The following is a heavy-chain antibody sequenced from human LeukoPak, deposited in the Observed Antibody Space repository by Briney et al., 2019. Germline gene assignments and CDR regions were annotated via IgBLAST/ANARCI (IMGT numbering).Heavy chain of an antibody. V-gene: IGHV3-23*01. D-gene: IGHD6-13*01. J-gene: IGHJ5*02. CDR3: AKELGDINWFDP. Sequence: PGGSLRLSCAVSGFTFNTYAMSWVRQTPGKGLEWVSGISSGGENTYYADSVKGRFTISRDNSKNTLYLQMNSLRAEDTAVYYCAKELGDINWFDPWGQGTLVTVSS. CDR1: GFTFNTYA. CDR2: ISSGGENT.